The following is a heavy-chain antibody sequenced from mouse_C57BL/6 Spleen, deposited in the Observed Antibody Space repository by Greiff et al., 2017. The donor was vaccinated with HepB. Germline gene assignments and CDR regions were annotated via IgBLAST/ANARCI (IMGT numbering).Heavy chain of an antibody. D-gene: IGHD1-1*01. CDR2: FYPGSGSI. CDR3: ARHGSRWDYGSSYGFAY. J-gene: IGHJ3*01. Sequence: VQLQQSGAELVKPGASVKLSCKASGYTFTEYTIHWVKQRSGQGLEWIGWFYPGSGSIKYNEKFKDKATLTADKSSSTVYMELSRLTSEDSAVYFCARHGSRWDYGSSYGFAYWGQGTLVTVSA. CDR1: GYTFTEYT. V-gene: IGHV1-62-2*01.